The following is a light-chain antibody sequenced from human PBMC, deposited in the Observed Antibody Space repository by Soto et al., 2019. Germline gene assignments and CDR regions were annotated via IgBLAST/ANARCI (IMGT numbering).Light chain of an antibody. CDR1: QSITIW. J-gene: IGKJ1*01. Sequence: DIQMTQSPSTLSASVGDRVTITCRASQSITIWLAWYQQKPGKAPKLLIFDASSLESGVPSRFSGSGSGTEFTLTISSLQPDDFATYYCQYYNSYSWTFGQGTKVDIK. CDR3: QYYNSYSWT. V-gene: IGKV1-5*01. CDR2: DAS.